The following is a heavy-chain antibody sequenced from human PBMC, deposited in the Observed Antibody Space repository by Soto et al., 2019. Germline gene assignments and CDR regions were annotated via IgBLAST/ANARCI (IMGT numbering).Heavy chain of an antibody. Sequence: QMQLQESGPGLVKPSETLSLTCTVSGGSISIRDYYWGWIRQPPGKGLEWLGSVYYSGTTYYNPALKSRVTISVDTSKNPFSLKVSSVTAADTAVYYCARESRYNWFDPWGQGTLVTVSS. CDR1: GGSISIRDYY. V-gene: IGHV4-39*02. CDR3: ARESRYNWFDP. J-gene: IGHJ5*02. CDR2: VYYSGTT.